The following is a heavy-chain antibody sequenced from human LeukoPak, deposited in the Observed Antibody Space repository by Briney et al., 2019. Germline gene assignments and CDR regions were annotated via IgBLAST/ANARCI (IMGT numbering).Heavy chain of an antibody. Sequence: GGSLRLSCAASGFTFSSYWMYWVRQVPGKGLECVSRINTDGSSTTYGESVKGRFTMSRDNAKNTLYLQMNSLRAEDAAVYYCVRRQGPGLLDYWGQGIPVTVSS. CDR2: INTDGSST. CDR1: GFTFSSYW. J-gene: IGHJ4*02. V-gene: IGHV3-74*01. CDR3: VRRQGPGLLDY.